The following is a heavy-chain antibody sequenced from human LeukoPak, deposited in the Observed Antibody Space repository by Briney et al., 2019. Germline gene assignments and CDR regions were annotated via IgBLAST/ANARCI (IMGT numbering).Heavy chain of an antibody. J-gene: IGHJ4*02. V-gene: IGHV1-69*06. D-gene: IGHD3-3*01. CDR2: IIPIFGTA. Sequence: SVKVSCKASGGTFSSYAISWVRQAPGQGLEWMERIIPIFGTANYAQKFQGRVTITADKSTSTAYMELSSLRSEDTAVYYCARVGDFWSGYRSVDYWGQGTLVTVSS. CDR1: GGTFSSYA. CDR3: ARVGDFWSGYRSVDY.